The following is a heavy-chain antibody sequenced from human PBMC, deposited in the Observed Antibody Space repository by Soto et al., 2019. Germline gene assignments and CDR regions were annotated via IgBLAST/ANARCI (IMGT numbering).Heavy chain of an antibody. CDR2: INHSGST. V-gene: IGHV4-34*01. CDR1: GGSFSGYY. CDR3: ARRRYCSSTSCYSYFDY. J-gene: IGHJ4*02. Sequence: SETLSLTCAVYGGSFSGYYWSWIRQPPGKGLEWIGEINHSGSTNYNPSLKSRVTISVDTSMIQFSLKLSFVTAADTTVYYCARRRYCSSTSCYSYFDYWGQGTLVTVSS. D-gene: IGHD2-2*01.